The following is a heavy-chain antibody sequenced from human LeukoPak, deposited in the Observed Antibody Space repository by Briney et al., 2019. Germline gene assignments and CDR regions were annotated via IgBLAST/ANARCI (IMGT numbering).Heavy chain of an antibody. CDR2: IYHSGST. V-gene: IGHV4-4*02. J-gene: IGHJ6*02. CDR1: GGSISSSNW. Sequence: SETLSLTCAVSGGSISSSNWWSWVRQPPGKGLEWIGEIYHSGSTNYNPSLKSRVTISVDKSKNQFSLKLSSVTAADTAVYYCAREGYSSSWYENGMDVWGQGTTVTVSS. CDR3: AREGYSSSWYENGMDV. D-gene: IGHD6-13*01.